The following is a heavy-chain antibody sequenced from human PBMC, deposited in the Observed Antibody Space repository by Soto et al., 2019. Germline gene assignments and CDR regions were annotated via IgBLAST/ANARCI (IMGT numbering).Heavy chain of an antibody. V-gene: IGHV3-33*01. J-gene: IGHJ4*02. CDR3: ARESSYYYDSSGLY. CDR2: IWYDGSNK. D-gene: IGHD3-22*01. Sequence: HPGGSLRLSCAASGFTFSSYGMHWVRQAPGKGLEWVAVIWYDGSNKYYADSVKGRFTISRDNSKNTLYLQMNSLRAEDTAVYYCARESSYYYDSSGLYWGQGTLVTVSS. CDR1: GFTFSSYG.